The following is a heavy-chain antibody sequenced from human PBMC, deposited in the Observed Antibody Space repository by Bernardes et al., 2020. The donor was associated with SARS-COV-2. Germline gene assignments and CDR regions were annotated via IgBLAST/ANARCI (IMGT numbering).Heavy chain of an antibody. Sequence: SETLSLTCTVSGGSISSYYWSWIRQPPGKGLEWIGYIYYSGSTNYNPSLKSRVTISVDTSKNQFSLKLSSVTAADTAVYYCARSYRYTGGLFDYWGQGTLVTVSS. V-gene: IGHV4-59*08. CDR2: IYYSGST. CDR1: GGSISSYY. D-gene: IGHD3-16*02. J-gene: IGHJ4*02. CDR3: ARSYRYTGGLFDY.